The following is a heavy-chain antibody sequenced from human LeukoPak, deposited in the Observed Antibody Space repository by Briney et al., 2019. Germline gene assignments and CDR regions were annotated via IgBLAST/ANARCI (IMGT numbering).Heavy chain of an antibody. CDR2: ISNDESNK. J-gene: IGHJ4*02. CDR1: GFTFSSYP. V-gene: IGHV3-30*01. D-gene: IGHD3-22*01. CDR3: ARGGDYYDSSGYYYGVY. Sequence: GGSLRLSCAASGFTFSSYPMHWVRQAPGKGLEWVAVISNDESNKFYAASVKGRFNLYRHNSKNTQYLQMNRMRTEDTSVYYCARGGDYYDSSGYYYGVYGGQGTLVTVSS.